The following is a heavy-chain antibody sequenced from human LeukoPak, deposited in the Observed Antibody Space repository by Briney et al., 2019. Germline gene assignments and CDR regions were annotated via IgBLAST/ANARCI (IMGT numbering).Heavy chain of an antibody. J-gene: IGHJ4*02. CDR3: AKTSAGIRGGYFDY. Sequence: GGSLRLPCEAFGFTFSSYAMSWFRQAQGKGLEGVSLNDSGGNTYYADSVKGRFTISRDNSKNTLFLQMSSLRAEDTAVYYCAKTSAGIRGGYFDYWGQGTLVTVSS. D-gene: IGHD3-10*01. V-gene: IGHV3-23*01. CDR2: NDSGGNT. CDR1: GFTFSSYA.